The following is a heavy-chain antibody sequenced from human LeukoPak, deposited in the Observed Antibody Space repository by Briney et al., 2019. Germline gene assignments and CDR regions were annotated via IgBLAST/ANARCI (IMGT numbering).Heavy chain of an antibody. Sequence: PGGPLRLPCVVSVIPFCDFYMNWIRQAPGKGLEWISYVSSSSSYTDYAESVKGRFTISRDNAKSALYLEMSDLRVEDTAVYYCAAGTAADYWGQGTLVIVSS. J-gene: IGHJ4*02. V-gene: IGHV3-11*03. CDR1: VIPFCDFY. D-gene: IGHD6-13*01. CDR3: AAGTAADY. CDR2: VSSSSSYT.